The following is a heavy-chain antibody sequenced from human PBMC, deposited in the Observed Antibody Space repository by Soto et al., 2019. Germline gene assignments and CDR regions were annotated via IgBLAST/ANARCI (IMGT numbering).Heavy chain of an antibody. Sequence: ASVKVSCKASGGTFSSYAISWVRQAPGQGLEWMGGIIPIFGTANYAQKFQGRVTITADKSTSTAYMELSSLRSEDTAVYYCASADDYGDYFFDYWGQGTLVTVSS. CDR1: GGTFSSYA. D-gene: IGHD4-17*01. CDR3: ASADDYGDYFFDY. V-gene: IGHV1-69*06. CDR2: IIPIFGTA. J-gene: IGHJ4*02.